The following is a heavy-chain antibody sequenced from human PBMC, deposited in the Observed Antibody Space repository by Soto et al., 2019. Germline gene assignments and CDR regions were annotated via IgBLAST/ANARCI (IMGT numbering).Heavy chain of an antibody. CDR1: GFTFSSYA. Sequence: QVQLVESGGGVVQPGRSLRLSCAASGFTFSSYAMHWVRQAPGKGLEWVAVISYDGSNKYYGDPVKGRFTISRDNSKNTLYLQMNSLRAEDTAVYYCAKSRAIFGVVIESDYYYGTNVWGQGTTVTVSS. CDR3: AKSRAIFGVVIESDYYYGTNV. CDR2: ISYDGSNK. V-gene: IGHV3-30*18. J-gene: IGHJ6*02. D-gene: IGHD3-3*01.